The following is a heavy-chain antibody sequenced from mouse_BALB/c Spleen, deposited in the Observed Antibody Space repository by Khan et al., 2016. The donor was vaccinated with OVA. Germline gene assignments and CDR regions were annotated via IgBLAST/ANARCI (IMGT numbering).Heavy chain of an antibody. D-gene: IGHD2-14*01. CDR3: TRAYYRYDFDY. J-gene: IGHJ2*01. CDR1: GSTFTSYG. CDR2: IYPGNGYT. V-gene: IGHV1S134*01. Sequence: EVQLQESGAELGRPGSSVKLSCKTSGSTFTSYGIKWVKQRPGQGLEWIGYIYPGNGYTEYNEKFQGKAILTSDTSSNTAYMQLRSLTSEDSAISFCTRAYYRYDFDYWGQGTTLTVSS.